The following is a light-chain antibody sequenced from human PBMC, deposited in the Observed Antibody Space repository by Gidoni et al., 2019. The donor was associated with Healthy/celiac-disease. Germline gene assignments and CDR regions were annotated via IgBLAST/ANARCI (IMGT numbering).Light chain of an antibody. V-gene: IGKV4-1*01. CDR1: QSALYSSNNKNY. Sequence: DIVMTQSPDSLSVSLGERATINCKSSQSALYSSNNKNYLAWYQQKPGQPPKLLIYWASTRESGVPDRFSGSGSGTDFTLTISSLQAEDVAVYYCQQYYSTPPSLTFGGXTKVEIK. CDR2: WAS. CDR3: QQYYSTPPSLT. J-gene: IGKJ4*01.